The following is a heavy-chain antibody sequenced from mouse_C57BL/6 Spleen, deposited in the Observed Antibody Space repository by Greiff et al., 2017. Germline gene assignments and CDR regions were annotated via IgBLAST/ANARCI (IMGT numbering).Heavy chain of an antibody. CDR3: ARPLFTHEWYFDV. J-gene: IGHJ1*03. CDR1: GYTFTSYW. Sequence: QVQLQQSGAELAKPGASVKLSCKASGYTFTSYWMHWVKQRPGQGLEWIGYINPSSGYTKYNQKFKDKATLTADKSASTAYMQLSSLTYEDSAVYYCARPLFTHEWYFDVWGTGTTVTVSS. V-gene: IGHV1-7*01. CDR2: INPSSGYT. D-gene: IGHD1-1*01.